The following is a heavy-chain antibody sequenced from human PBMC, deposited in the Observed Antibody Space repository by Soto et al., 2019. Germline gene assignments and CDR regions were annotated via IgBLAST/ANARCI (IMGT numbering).Heavy chain of an antibody. CDR3: ARESIVLVPAATHWYFDL. V-gene: IGHV1-3*05. CDR2: INAGNGNT. D-gene: IGHD2-2*01. J-gene: IGHJ2*01. Sequence: QVQLVQSGAEEKKPGASVKVSCKASGYTFTSYAMHWVRQAPGQRLEWMGWINAGNGNTKYSQKFQGRVTITRDTSASTAYMELSSPRSEDTAVYYCARESIVLVPAATHWYFDLWGRGTLVTVSS. CDR1: GYTFTSYA.